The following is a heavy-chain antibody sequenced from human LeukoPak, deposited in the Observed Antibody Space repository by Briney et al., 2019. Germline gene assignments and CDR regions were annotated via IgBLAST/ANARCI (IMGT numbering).Heavy chain of an antibody. CDR2: ISGSGSAI. V-gene: IGHV3-48*03. Sequence: GGSLRLSCAASGFTFSSYEMNWVRQAPGKGLEWLSYISGSGSAIDYADSVKGRFTISRDNAKKSLYLQMNSLRAEDTAVYFCVRDVKAVPSATTIFRLVQNWFDSWGQGTLVTVSS. D-gene: IGHD3-3*01. CDR1: GFTFSSYE. CDR3: VRDVKAVPSATTIFRLVQNWFDS. J-gene: IGHJ5*01.